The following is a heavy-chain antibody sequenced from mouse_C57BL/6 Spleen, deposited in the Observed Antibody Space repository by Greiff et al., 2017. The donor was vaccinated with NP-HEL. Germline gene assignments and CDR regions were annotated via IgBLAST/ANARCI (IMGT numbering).Heavy chain of an antibody. CDR1: GYSITSGYD. V-gene: IGHV3-1*01. CDR2: ISYSGST. Sequence: EVHLVESGPGMVKPSQSLSLTCTVTGYSITSGYDWHWIRHFPGNKLEWMGYISYSGSTNYNPSLKSRISITHDTSKNHFFLKLNSVTTEDTATYYCAREGSNYAFAYWGQGTLVTVSA. J-gene: IGHJ3*01. D-gene: IGHD2-5*01. CDR3: AREGSNYAFAY.